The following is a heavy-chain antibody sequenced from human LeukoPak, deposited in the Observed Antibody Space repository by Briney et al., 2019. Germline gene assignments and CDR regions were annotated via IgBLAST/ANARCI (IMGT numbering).Heavy chain of an antibody. CDR1: GYTLTSYA. D-gene: IGHD2-2*01. CDR2: INAGNGNT. Sequence: ASVKVSCKASGYTLTSYAMHWVRQAPGQRLEWMGWINAGNGNTKYSQKFQGRVTITRDTSASTAYMELSSLRSEDTAVYYCARSNPGDIVVVPAATELDYWGQGTLVTVSS. CDR3: ARSNPGDIVVVPAATELDY. V-gene: IGHV1-3*01. J-gene: IGHJ4*02.